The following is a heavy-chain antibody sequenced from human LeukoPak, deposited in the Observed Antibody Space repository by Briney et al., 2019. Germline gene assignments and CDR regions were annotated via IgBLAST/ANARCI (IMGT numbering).Heavy chain of an antibody. Sequence: SVKVSCKASGGTFSSYAISWVRQAPGQGLDWLGRIIPIFGLANYAQKFQGRVTITADKSTSTAYMELSSLRSEDTAVYYCARAAAIYYYDSSGYGNDGWFDPWGQGTLVTVSS. CDR2: IIPIFGLA. D-gene: IGHD3-22*01. J-gene: IGHJ5*02. CDR3: ARAAAIYYYDSSGYGNDGWFDP. V-gene: IGHV1-69*04. CDR1: GGTFSSYA.